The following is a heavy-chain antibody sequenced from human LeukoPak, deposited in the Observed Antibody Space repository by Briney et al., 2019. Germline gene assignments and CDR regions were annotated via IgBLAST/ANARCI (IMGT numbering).Heavy chain of an antibody. CDR1: GXTFSSYG. CDR3: ARGYSSGWADY. D-gene: IGHD6-19*01. V-gene: IGHV3-33*01. J-gene: IGHJ4*02. CDR2: IWYDGSNK. Sequence: PGRSLRLSCAASGXTFSSYGMHWVRQAPGKGQEWVAVIWYDGSNKYYADSVKGRFTISRDNSKNTLYLQMNSLRAEDTAVYYCARGYSSGWADYWGQGTLVTVSS.